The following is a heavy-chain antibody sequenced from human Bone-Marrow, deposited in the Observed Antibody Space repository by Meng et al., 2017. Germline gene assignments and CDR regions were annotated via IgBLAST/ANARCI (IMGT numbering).Heavy chain of an antibody. Sequence: SETLSLTCTVSGGSFSGYYWSWIRQPPGKGLEWIGEINHSGSTNYNPSLKSRVTISVDTSKNQFSLKLSSVTAADTAVYYCARCTDYQLKGCDYWGQGTLVTVSS. CDR2: INHSGST. J-gene: IGHJ4*02. CDR3: ARCTDYQLKGCDY. CDR1: GGSFSGYY. V-gene: IGHV4-34*01. D-gene: IGHD4-11*01.